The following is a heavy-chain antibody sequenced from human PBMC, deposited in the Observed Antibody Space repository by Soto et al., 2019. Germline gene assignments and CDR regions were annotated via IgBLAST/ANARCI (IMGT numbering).Heavy chain of an antibody. V-gene: IGHV4-59*01. CDR2: IYYTGAT. D-gene: IGHD6-19*01. J-gene: IGHJ4*02. CDR1: GGSSGAYF. CDR3: ARPSVPATRGPLDY. Sequence: SETLSLTCTVSGGSSGAYFWNWARQPPGKGLEWIGNIYYTGATSYNPSLESRVTISLDTSKNQFSLRLSSVTAADTAVYYCARPSVPATRGPLDYWGQGALVTVSS.